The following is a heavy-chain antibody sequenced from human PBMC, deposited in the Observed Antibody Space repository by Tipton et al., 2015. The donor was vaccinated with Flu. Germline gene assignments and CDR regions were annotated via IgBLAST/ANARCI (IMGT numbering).Heavy chain of an antibody. Sequence: TLSLTCDVFGVSITNYYWSWVRQPAGKGLEWIGRLYGSGTTKYNPSLKSRVTMSVDTSKNQFSLKLTSVTAADTAVYFCAREREDGDYSDYWGQGTLVTVSS. CDR3: AREREDGDYSDY. CDR1: GVSITNYY. D-gene: IGHD4-17*01. J-gene: IGHJ4*02. CDR2: LYGSGTT. V-gene: IGHV4-4*07.